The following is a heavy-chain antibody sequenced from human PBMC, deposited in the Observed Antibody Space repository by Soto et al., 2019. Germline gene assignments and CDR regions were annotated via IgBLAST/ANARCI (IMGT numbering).Heavy chain of an antibody. CDR3: ARSSYTALGLYYYYGIDV. CDR1: GGTFSSYA. CDR2: IIPIFGTA. V-gene: IGHV1-69*06. D-gene: IGHD5-18*01. Sequence: QVQLVQSGAEVKKPGSSVKVSCKASGGTFSSYAISWVRQAPGQGLEWMGGIIPIFGTANYAQKFQGRVTITADKSTSTAYMELSSLRSEDTAVYYCARSSYTALGLYYYYGIDVWGQGTTVTVSS. J-gene: IGHJ6*02.